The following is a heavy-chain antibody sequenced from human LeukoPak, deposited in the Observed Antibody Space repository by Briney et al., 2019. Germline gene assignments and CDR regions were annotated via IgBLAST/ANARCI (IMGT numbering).Heavy chain of an antibody. J-gene: IGHJ3*01. CDR2: ISWTSGSI. CDR3: ARDDNHHSETIYYDVFSV. Sequence: GRSLRLSCAASGFTFDDYAMHWVRQGPGKGLEWVSGISWTSGSIGYADSMKGRFTISRDNAKNSMYLLMDSLRAEDTAIYYCARDDNHHSETIYYDVFSVWGQGTRVTVSS. CDR1: GFTFDDYA. V-gene: IGHV3-9*01. D-gene: IGHD1-26*01.